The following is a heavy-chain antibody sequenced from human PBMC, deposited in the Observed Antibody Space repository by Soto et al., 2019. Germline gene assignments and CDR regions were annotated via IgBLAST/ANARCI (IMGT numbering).Heavy chain of an antibody. J-gene: IGHJ5*02. V-gene: IGHV3-23*01. D-gene: IGHD4-17*01. CDR2: ILGSGGT. CDR1: GFTFSKYA. Sequence: GGSLRLSCAASGFTFSKYAMMWVRQAPGKGLEWVSGILGSGGTYHADSVKGRFTISKDNSKNTLYLQMNSLRAEDTAGYYCAKAAVYGDGLWLPESWGQGPLVTVSS. CDR3: AKAAVYGDGLWLPES.